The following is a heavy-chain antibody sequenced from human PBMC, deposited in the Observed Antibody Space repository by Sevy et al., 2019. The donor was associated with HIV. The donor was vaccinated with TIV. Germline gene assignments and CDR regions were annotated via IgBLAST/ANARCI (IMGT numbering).Heavy chain of an antibody. V-gene: IGHV3-30-3*01. CDR2: ISYDGSNK. CDR3: ARGPPRFYFFEY. J-gene: IGHJ4*02. CDR1: GFTFSSYA. Sequence: GGSLRLSCAASGFTFSSYAMHWVRQAPGKGLEWVAVISYDGSNKYYADSVKGRFTISRDNSKNTLYLQMNSLRPEYTAVYYCARGPPRFYFFEYWGQGNLVIVSS. D-gene: IGHD3-3*01.